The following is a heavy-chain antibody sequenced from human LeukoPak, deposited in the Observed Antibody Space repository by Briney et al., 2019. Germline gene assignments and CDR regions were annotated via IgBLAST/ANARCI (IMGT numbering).Heavy chain of an antibody. J-gene: IGHJ5*02. D-gene: IGHD4-11*01. Sequence: ASVKVSCKVSGYTLTELSMHWVRQAPGKGLEWMGGFDPEDGETIYAQKFQGRVTMTEDTSTDTAYMELSRLRSDDTAVYYCARGDYSNYQKLFDPWGQGTLVTVSS. V-gene: IGHV1-24*01. CDR3: ARGDYSNYQKLFDP. CDR1: GYTLTELS. CDR2: FDPEDGET.